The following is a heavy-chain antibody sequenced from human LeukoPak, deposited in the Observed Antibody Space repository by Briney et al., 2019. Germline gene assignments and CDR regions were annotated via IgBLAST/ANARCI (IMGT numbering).Heavy chain of an antibody. CDR3: ARSSLRVYPL. Sequence: SETLSLTCTVSGVSISSSNSYWGWIRQPPGKGLEWIGSIYYSGNTYYNASLKSQVSISIDTSKNQFSLRLTSVTAADTAVYYCARSSLRVYPLWGQGTLVTVSS. J-gene: IGHJ4*02. D-gene: IGHD6-13*01. CDR2: IYYSGNT. CDR1: GVSISSSNSY. V-gene: IGHV4-39*01.